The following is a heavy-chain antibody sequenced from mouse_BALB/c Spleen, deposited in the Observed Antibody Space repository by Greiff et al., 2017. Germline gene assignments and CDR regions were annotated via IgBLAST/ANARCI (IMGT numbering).Heavy chain of an antibody. D-gene: IGHD1-2*01. V-gene: IGHV1S81*02. CDR3: ARNYGYGDY. CDR2: INPSNGRT. J-gene: IGHJ4*01. Sequence: QVQLQQPGAELVKPGASVKLSCKASGYTFTSYWMHWVKQRPGQGLEWIGEINPSNGRTNYNEKFKSKATLTVDKSSSTAYMQLSSLTSEDSAVYYCARNYGYGDYWGQGTSVTVSS. CDR1: GYTFTSYW.